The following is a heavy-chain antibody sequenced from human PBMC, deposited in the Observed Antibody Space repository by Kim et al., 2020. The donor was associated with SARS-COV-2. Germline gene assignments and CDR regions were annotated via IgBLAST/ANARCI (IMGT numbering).Heavy chain of an antibody. V-gene: IGHV3-23*05. CDR2: IFGSGSGK. Sequence: GGSLRLSCAASGFTFSNSAMSWVRQAPGKGLEWVSGIFGSGSGKYYADSVKGRFTISRDNSKNMLYLQMNNLRAEDTAVYYCAKSLHVTSVTFYWYFALWGRGTLVAASS. CDR3: AKSLHVTSVTFYWYFAL. J-gene: IGHJ2*01. D-gene: IGHD2-2*01. CDR1: GFTFSNSA.